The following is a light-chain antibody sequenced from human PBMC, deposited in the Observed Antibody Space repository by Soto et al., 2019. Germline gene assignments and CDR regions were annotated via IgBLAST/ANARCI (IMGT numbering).Light chain of an antibody. V-gene: IGKV3-11*01. Sequence: EIVLTQSPATLSLSPGEGATLSCRASQSVSSYLAWYHQKPGQAPRLLIYDASNMDTGVPARFSGSGSGTEFTLTISSLEPEDFAIYYCQHRSNGPLTFGGGTKLEIK. CDR3: QHRSNGPLT. CDR2: DAS. J-gene: IGKJ4*01. CDR1: QSVSSY.